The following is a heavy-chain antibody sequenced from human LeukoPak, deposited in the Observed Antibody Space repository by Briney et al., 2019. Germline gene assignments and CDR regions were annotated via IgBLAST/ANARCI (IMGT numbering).Heavy chain of an antibody. D-gene: IGHD2-15*01. V-gene: IGHV3-7*04. CDR1: GFAFTSYW. CDR3: ARDLYPPGD. Sequence: GGSLRLSCAASGFAFTSYWMSWVRQAPGKGLEWVANINQGGSEKYYVASVKGRFTISRDNAKNLLDLQMNSLRDEYTAVYYCARDLYPPGDGGQGALVTVSS. CDR2: INQGGSEK. J-gene: IGHJ4*02.